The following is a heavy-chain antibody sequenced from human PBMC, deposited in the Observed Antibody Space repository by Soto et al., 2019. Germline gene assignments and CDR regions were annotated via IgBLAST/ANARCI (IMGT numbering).Heavy chain of an antibody. V-gene: IGHV3-53*02. CDR2: IYSGGAT. CDR3: ARGTGRSRRFDP. J-gene: IGHJ5*02. D-gene: IGHD3-10*01. CDR1: GFIVSNNY. Sequence: EVQLVETGGGLIQPGGSLRLSCEVSGFIVSNNYITWIRQAPGKGLEWVSIIYSGGATYYADSVKGRFTISRDNSKKTVYLQMNNLRAEDTAVYYCARGTGRSRRFDPWGQGTLVTVSS.